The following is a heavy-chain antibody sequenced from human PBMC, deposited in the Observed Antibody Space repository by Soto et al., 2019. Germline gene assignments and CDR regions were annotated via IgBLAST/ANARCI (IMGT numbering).Heavy chain of an antibody. V-gene: IGHV3-15*01. Sequence: EVQLVESGGGLVKPGGSLRLSCAASGFTFSNAWMSWVRQAPGKGLEWVGRIKSRADGGTADHAAPVKGRFAISRDDSENTLSLQMNSLKTEDTAVYYCATLGGNLGAFDYLGQGTLVTVSA. CDR2: IKSRADGGTA. CDR1: GFTFSNAW. J-gene: IGHJ4*02. D-gene: IGHD3-16*01. CDR3: ATLGGNLGAFDY.